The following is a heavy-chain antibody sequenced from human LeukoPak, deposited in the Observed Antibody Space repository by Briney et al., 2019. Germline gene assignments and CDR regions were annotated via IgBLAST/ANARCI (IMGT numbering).Heavy chain of an antibody. CDR3: AGVKVFAGYSSGLSRFDP. CDR2: INHSGST. J-gene: IGHJ5*02. V-gene: IGHV4-34*01. Sequence: SETLSLTCAVYGGSFSGYYWSWIRQPPGKGLEWIGEINHSGSTNYNPSLKSRVTISVDTSKNQFSLKLSSVTAADTAVYYCAGVKVFAGYSSGLSRFDPWGQGTLVTVSS. CDR1: GGSFSGYY. D-gene: IGHD6-19*01.